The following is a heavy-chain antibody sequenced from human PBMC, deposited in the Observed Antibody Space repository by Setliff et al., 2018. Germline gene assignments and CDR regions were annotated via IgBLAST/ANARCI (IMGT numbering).Heavy chain of an antibody. J-gene: IGHJ1*01. D-gene: IGHD1-1*01. CDR1: GFTFSSYR. V-gene: IGHV3-48*01. CDR3: ARDHGELGQERRTHFFRH. CDR2: ISFSSSTI. Sequence: GGSLRLSCAASGFTFSSYRMHWVRQAPGKGLEWVSYISFSSSTIYYADSMKGRFTISRDNAKDSLYLQMNSLRAEDTAVYYCARDHGELGQERRTHFFRHWGQGTLVTV.